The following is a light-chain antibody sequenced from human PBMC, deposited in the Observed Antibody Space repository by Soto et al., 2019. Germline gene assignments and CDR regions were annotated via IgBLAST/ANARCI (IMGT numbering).Light chain of an antibody. CDR1: QSISSG. CDR3: QQYNSYSWT. Sequence: DIQMTQSPSTLSASLGDRVTITCRASQSISSGLAWYQQKPGKAPKVLIYDASSLQSGVPSRFSGSGSGTESTLTISSLQPEDFAIYYCQQYNSYSWTFGQGTKVDIK. J-gene: IGKJ1*01. V-gene: IGKV1-5*01. CDR2: DAS.